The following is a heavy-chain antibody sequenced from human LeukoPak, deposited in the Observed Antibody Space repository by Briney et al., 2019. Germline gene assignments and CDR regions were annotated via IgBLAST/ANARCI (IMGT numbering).Heavy chain of an antibody. CDR2: ISSSSSYI. CDR1: GFTFSSYA. J-gene: IGHJ4*02. V-gene: IGHV3-21*01. D-gene: IGHD2-15*01. Sequence: GGSLRLSCAASGFTFSSYAMSWVRQAPGKGLEWVSSISSSSSYIYYADSVKGRFTISRDNAKNSLYLQMNSLRAEDTAVYYCARGRYCSGGNCYLGGYFDYWGQGTLVTVSS. CDR3: ARGRYCSGGNCYLGGYFDY.